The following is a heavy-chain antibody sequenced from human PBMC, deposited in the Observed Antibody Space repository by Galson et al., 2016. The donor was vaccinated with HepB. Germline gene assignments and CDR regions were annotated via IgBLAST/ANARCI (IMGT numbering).Heavy chain of an antibody. Sequence: ETLSLTCTVSGGSISSYYWSWIRQPPGKGLEWIGYIYSSGITNYNPSLKSRVTISVDTSKNQFSLKLSSVTAADTAVYYCARDNYYDSNGYYFDYWGQGTLVTVS. CDR1: GGSISSYY. J-gene: IGHJ4*02. D-gene: IGHD3-22*01. V-gene: IGHV4-59*01. CDR3: ARDNYYDSNGYYFDY. CDR2: IYSSGIT.